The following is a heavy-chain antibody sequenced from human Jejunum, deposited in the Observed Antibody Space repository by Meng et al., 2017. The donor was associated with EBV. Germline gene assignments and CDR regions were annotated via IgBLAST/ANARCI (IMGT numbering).Heavy chain of an antibody. CDR2: TFYRSRWFY. D-gene: IGHD6-6*01. Sequence: HQSGPGQAEPSQSLSLTCTTSGDSVASDGAGWNWIRQSPSRGFEWLGRTFYRSRWFYDYAPSVKSRITINSETFKNQFSLHLDSVTPEDTAVYYCARDGPQSLSSFDYWGQGTLVTVSS. V-gene: IGHV6-1*01. CDR3: ARDGPQSLSSFDY. J-gene: IGHJ4*02. CDR1: GDSVASDGAG.